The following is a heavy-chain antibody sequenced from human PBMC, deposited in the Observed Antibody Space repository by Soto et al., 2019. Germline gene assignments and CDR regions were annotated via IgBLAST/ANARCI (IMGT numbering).Heavy chain of an antibody. V-gene: IGHV1-69*01. Sequence: QVQLVQSGAEVKKPGSSVKVSCKASGGTFSSYAISWVRQAPGQGLEWMGGIIPIFGTANYAQKFQGRVTITADESTTTAYMELGSLRAEDTAVYYCARGRRYYDFWSGYYPDYYYYYGMDVWGQGTTVTVSS. D-gene: IGHD3-3*01. CDR3: ARGRRYYDFWSGYYPDYYYYYGMDV. CDR1: GGTFSSYA. J-gene: IGHJ6*02. CDR2: IIPIFGTA.